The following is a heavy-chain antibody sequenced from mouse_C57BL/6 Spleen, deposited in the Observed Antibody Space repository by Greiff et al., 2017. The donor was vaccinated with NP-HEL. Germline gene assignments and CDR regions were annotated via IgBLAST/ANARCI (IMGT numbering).Heavy chain of an antibody. CDR2: ISDGGSYT. Sequence: EVQRVESGGGLVKPGGSLKLSCAASGFTFSSYAMSWVRQTPEKRLEWVATISDGGSYTYYPDNVKGGFTITRDNAKNNLYLQMSHLKSEDTAMYCCAREGDYYAMDDWGQGTSVTVSS. V-gene: IGHV5-4*01. J-gene: IGHJ4*01. CDR1: GFTFSSYA. CDR3: AREGDYYAMDD.